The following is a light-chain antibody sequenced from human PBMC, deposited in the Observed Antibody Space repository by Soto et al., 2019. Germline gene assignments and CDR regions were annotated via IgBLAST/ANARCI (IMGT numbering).Light chain of an antibody. CDR2: DVS. Sequence: SALTQPRSVSGSPGQSVTISCTGTSSDVGGYNYVSWYQQHPGKAPKLMIYDVSKRPAGVPDRVSGSKSGNTASLTISGLQAEDEADYYCCSYAGSYTFYVFGTGTKVTGL. CDR3: CSYAGSYTFYV. CDR1: SSDVGGYNY. J-gene: IGLJ1*01. V-gene: IGLV2-11*01.